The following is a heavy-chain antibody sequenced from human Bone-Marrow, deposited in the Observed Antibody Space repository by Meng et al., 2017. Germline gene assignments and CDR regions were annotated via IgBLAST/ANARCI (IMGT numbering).Heavy chain of an antibody. Sequence: QPQLQELGPGLVKPSENLSPTCSVSGDPISSSDSYWGWSRPSPGKGLEWIGIIGHSGFTYYTPSLESRVTVSVDTSRSQFSLELTSVTAADTAVYYCVRSRAWVRTGFDPWGQGTLVTVSS. CDR2: IGHSGFT. V-gene: IGHV4-39*01. CDR3: VRSRAWVRTGFDP. J-gene: IGHJ5*02. CDR1: GDPISSSDSY. D-gene: IGHD1/OR15-1a*01.